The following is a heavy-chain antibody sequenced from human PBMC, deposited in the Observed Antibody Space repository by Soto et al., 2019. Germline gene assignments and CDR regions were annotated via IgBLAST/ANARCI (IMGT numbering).Heavy chain of an antibody. J-gene: IGHJ4*02. CDR3: ARDTPRTPGIAAAGTIVGGDY. Sequence: QVQLVQSGAEVKKPGASVKVSCKASGYTFTSYGISWVRQAPGQGLEWMGWISAYNGNTNYAQKLQGRVTMTTDTSTSTAYMELRSLRSDDTAVYYCARDTPRTPGIAAAGTIVGGDYWGQGTLVTVSS. CDR1: GYTFTSYG. CDR2: ISAYNGNT. V-gene: IGHV1-18*01. D-gene: IGHD6-13*01.